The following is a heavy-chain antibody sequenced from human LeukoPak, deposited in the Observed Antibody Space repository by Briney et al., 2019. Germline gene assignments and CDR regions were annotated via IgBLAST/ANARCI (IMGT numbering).Heavy chain of an antibody. D-gene: IGHD6-19*01. V-gene: IGHV4-39*01. CDR1: GDSISSSNCY. CDR2: IYFSGGT. Sequence: SETLSLTCTVSGDSISSSNCYWGWIRQPPGKGLEWIGSIYFSGGTYYNASLKSRVTISVDTSKNQFSLKLSSVTAADTAVYYCARAGIAVAGSLKRPNYYYYYMDVWGKGTTVTVSS. J-gene: IGHJ6*03. CDR3: ARAGIAVAGSLKRPNYYYYYMDV.